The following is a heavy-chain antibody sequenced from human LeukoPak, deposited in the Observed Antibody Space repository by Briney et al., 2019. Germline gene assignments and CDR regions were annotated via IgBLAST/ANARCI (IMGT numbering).Heavy chain of an antibody. CDR3: ARGRDYIWGSYDY. CDR1: GFTFSSYA. V-gene: IGHV3-21*01. J-gene: IGHJ4*02. D-gene: IGHD3-16*01. CDR2: ISSSSSYI. Sequence: GGSLRLSCAASGFTFSSYAMNWVRQAPGKGLEWVSSISSSSSYIYYADSVKGRFTISRDNAKNSLYLQMNSLRAEDTAVYYCARGRDYIWGSYDYWGQGTLVTVSS.